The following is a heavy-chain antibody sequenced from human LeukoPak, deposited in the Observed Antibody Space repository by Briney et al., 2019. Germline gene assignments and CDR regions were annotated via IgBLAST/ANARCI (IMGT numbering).Heavy chain of an antibody. CDR1: GYTFTSYD. Sequence: GASVKVSCKVSGYTFTSYDINWVRQATGQGLGWMGWMNPNSGNTGYAQKFQGRVTMTRNTSISTAYMELSSLRSEDTAVYYCEVVVTRWGDYWGQGTLVTVSS. V-gene: IGHV1-8*01. J-gene: IGHJ4*02. CDR3: EVVVTRWGDY. CDR2: MNPNSGNT. D-gene: IGHD2-21*02.